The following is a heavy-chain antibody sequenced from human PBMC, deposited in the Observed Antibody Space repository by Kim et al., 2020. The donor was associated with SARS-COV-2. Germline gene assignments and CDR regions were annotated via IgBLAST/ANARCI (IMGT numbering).Heavy chain of an antibody. CDR3: ARVKTYYYDSSGYFDY. Sequence: SLQSRVTISVDTSKNQFSKKLSSVTAADTAVYYCARVKTYYYDSSGYFDYWGQGTLVTVSS. D-gene: IGHD3-22*01. J-gene: IGHJ4*02. V-gene: IGHV4-30-2*05.